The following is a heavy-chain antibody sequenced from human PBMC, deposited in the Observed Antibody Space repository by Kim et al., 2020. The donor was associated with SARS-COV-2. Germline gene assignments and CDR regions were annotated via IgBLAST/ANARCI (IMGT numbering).Heavy chain of an antibody. D-gene: IGHD3-22*01. J-gene: IGHJ4*02. V-gene: IGHV4-31*02. CDR3: ARGRLLLGGYYDF. Sequence: YCHPSLQSRLIMSVDPSKNQFSLNLTSVTAADTAVYYCARGRLLLGGYYDFWGQGTLVTVSS.